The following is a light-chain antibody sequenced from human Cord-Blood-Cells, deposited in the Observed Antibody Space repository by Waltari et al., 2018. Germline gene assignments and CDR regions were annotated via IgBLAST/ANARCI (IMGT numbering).Light chain of an antibody. CDR2: DTS. J-gene: IGLJ3*02. CDR3: LLSYSGANWV. CDR1: TGAVPGGHY. Sequence: QAVVTQEPSLTVSPGGTVTLTCGSSTGAVPGGHYPYWFQQKPGQAPRTLIYDTSNKHSWTPARFSGSLLGGKAALTLSGAQPEDEAEYYCLLSYSGANWVFGGGTKLTVL. V-gene: IGLV7-46*01.